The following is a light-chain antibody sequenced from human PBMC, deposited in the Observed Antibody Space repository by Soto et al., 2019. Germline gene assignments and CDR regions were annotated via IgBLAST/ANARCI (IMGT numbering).Light chain of an antibody. CDR1: SSDVGGYNY. V-gene: IGLV2-14*01. CDR3: SSYTSSSTYV. Sequence: QSALPQPASVSGSPGPSITISCTGTSSDVGGYNYVSWYQQHPGKAPQLMIYDVSNRPSGVSNRFSGSKSGNTASLTISGLQAEDEADYYCSSYTSSSTYVFGTGTKLTVL. J-gene: IGLJ1*01. CDR2: DVS.